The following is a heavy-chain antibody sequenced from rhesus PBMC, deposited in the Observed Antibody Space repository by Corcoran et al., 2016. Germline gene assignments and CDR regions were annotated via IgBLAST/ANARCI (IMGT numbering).Heavy chain of an antibody. D-gene: IGHD6-25*01. J-gene: IGHJ4*01. CDR1: GGSISSNY. CDR2: IYGSSGSN. V-gene: IGHV4-160*01. Sequence: QVQLQESGPGLVKPSETLSLTCAVSGGSISSNYWSLIRQPPGKWLEWIGYIYGSSGSNYYNPSLKSRVTISTDTSKNQFSLKLTAVTAADTAVYYCARPLAAAIDYWGQGVLVTVSS. CDR3: ARPLAAAIDY.